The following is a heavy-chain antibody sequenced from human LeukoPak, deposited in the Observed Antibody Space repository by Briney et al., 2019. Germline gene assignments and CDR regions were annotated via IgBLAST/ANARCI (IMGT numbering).Heavy chain of an antibody. CDR3: ARVLPYIVVVPAAEGLDL. V-gene: IGHV3-30*04. CDR2: ISYDGSNK. CDR1: GFTFSSYA. Sequence: GRSLRLSCAASGFTFSSYAMHWVRQAPGKGLELVAVISYDGSNKYYADSVKGRFTISRDNSKNTLYLQMNSLRAEDTAVYYCARVLPYIVVVPAAEGLDLWGRGTLVTVSS. J-gene: IGHJ2*01. D-gene: IGHD2-2*01.